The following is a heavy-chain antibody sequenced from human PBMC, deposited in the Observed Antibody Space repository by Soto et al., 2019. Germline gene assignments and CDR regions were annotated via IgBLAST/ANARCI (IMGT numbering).Heavy chain of an antibody. CDR1: GGSISSGGYY. J-gene: IGHJ4*02. V-gene: IGHV4-31*03. Sequence: QVQLQESGPGLVKPSQTLSLTCTVSGGSISSGGYYWSWIRQHPGKGLEWIGYIYYSGSTYYNPSPKGRVTISVDTSKTRSPRRLSSVLARDTAVNYWPGEEQRLVLIDYWGQEPLLTVSS. CDR2: IYYSGST. D-gene: IGHD6-13*01. CDR3: PGEEQRLVLIDY.